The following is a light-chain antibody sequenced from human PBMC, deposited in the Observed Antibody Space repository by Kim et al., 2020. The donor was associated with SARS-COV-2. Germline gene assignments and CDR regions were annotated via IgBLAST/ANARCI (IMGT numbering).Light chain of an antibody. CDR1: SSNIGAGYD. Sequence: QRVTISGTGSSSNIGAGYDVHWYQQLPGPAPNLLIYGNSNRPSGVPDRFSGSKSGTSASLAITGLQAEDEADYYCQSYDSSLSGWVFGGGTQLTVL. CDR2: GNS. J-gene: IGLJ3*02. CDR3: QSYDSSLSGWV. V-gene: IGLV1-40*01.